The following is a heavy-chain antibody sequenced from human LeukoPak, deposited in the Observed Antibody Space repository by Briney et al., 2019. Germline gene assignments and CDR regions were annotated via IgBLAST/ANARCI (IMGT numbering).Heavy chain of an antibody. CDR1: GFTFSSYS. CDR3: ARDARYCSGGSCVKGDAFDI. J-gene: IGHJ3*02. CDR2: ISSSSSTI. D-gene: IGHD2-15*01. Sequence: GGSLRLSCAASGFTFSSYSMNWVRQAPGKGLEWVSYISSSSSTIYYADSVKGRFTISRDNAKNSLYLQMNSLRAEDTAVYYCARDARYCSGGSCVKGDAFDIWGQGTMVTVSS. V-gene: IGHV3-48*01.